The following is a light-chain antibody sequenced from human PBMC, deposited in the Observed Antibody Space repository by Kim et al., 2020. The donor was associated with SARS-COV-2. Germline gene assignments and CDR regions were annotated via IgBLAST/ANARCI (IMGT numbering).Light chain of an antibody. CDR3: QQYGSSPLT. CDR2: GAS. V-gene: IGKV3-20*01. J-gene: IGKJ4*01. CDR1: QSVNTNY. Sequence: EIVLTQSPGTLSLSLGERATLSCRASQSVNTNYVAWYQQKSGQAPRLLIYGASDRATGISDRFSGSVSGTDFTLTISRLEPEDFAVYYCQQYGSSPLTFGGGTKVDIK.